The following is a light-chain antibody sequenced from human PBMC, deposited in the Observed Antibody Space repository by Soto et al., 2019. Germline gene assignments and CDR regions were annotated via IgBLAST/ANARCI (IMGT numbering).Light chain of an antibody. CDR3: QQYGGSPIT. J-gene: IGKJ5*01. CDR1: QGISSW. CDR2: AAS. V-gene: IGKV1-12*01. Sequence: DIQMTQSPSSVSASVGDRVTITCRASQGISSWLAWYQQKPGKAPNLLIYAASSRATGIPDRFSGSGSGTDFTLTISRLEPEDFAVYYCQQYGGSPITFGQGTRLEIK.